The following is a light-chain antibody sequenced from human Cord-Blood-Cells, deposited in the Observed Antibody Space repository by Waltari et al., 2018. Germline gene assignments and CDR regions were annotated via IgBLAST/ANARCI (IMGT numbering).Light chain of an antibody. CDR2: ASS. CDR1: QSISSY. Sequence: DIQMTQSPSYLSASVGDRVTITCRASQSISSYLNWYQQKPGKAPKLLIYASSSLQSGVPSRFSVSVSGTDFTLTISSLQPEAFATYYCQQSYSTPPAFGQGTQVEIK. V-gene: IGKV1-39*01. J-gene: IGKJ1*01. CDR3: QQSYSTPPA.